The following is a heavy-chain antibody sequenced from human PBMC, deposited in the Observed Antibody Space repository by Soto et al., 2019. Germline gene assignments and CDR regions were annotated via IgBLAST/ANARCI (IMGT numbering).Heavy chain of an antibody. D-gene: IGHD3-3*01. CDR1: GFTFSSYA. CDR2: IIPIFGTA. J-gene: IGHJ4*02. Sequence: VQLLESGGGLVQPGGSLRLSCAASGFTFSSYAMSWVRQAPGQGLEWMGGIIPIFGTANYAQKFQGRVTITADESTSTAYMELSSLRSEDTAVYYCARDPLTIFGVIGLEDYWGQGTLVTVSS. V-gene: IGHV1-69*01. CDR3: ARDPLTIFGVIGLEDY.